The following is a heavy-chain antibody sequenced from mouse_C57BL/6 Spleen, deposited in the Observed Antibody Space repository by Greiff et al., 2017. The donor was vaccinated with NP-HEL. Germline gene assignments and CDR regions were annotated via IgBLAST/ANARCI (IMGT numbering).Heavy chain of an antibody. V-gene: IGHV1-69*01. CDR1: GYTFTSYW. CDR2: IDPSDSYT. D-gene: IGHD2-1*01. Sequence: QVQLKQPGAELVMPGASVKLSCKASGYTFTSYWMHWVKQRPGQGLEWIGEIDPSDSYTNYNQKFKGKSTLTVDKSSSTAYMQLSSLTSEDSAVYYCARMVYYGYFDYWGQGTTLTVSS. J-gene: IGHJ2*01. CDR3: ARMVYYGYFDY.